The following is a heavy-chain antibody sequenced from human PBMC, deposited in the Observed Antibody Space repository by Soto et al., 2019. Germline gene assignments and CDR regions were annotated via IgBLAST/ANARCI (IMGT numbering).Heavy chain of an antibody. J-gene: IGHJ4*02. CDR3: ATRSPAFDY. Sequence: QVQLVQSGPEVKKPGASVKVSCRTSGYTFTTFGITWVRQAPGQGLEWMGWISTDKGQTNYAQKFQGRVTMTTDTSTSTAYMELRSLRSDDTAIYYCATRSPAFDYWGQGTLVTAST. CDR2: ISTDKGQT. V-gene: IGHV1-18*01. CDR1: GYTFTTFG.